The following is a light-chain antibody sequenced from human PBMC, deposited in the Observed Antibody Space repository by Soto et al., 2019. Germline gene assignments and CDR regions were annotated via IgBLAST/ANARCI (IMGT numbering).Light chain of an antibody. CDR2: SAS. Sequence: EIVLTQSPGTLSLSPGERATLNCRASQSVRSSYLAWYQQQPGQAPRLLIYSASRRATGFPGRFSGSGSGTDFTLTISSLQSEDLAVYFCQQYNNWPFSFGQGTRLENK. V-gene: IGKV3-15*01. CDR3: QQYNNWPFS. CDR1: QSVRSSY. J-gene: IGKJ5*01.